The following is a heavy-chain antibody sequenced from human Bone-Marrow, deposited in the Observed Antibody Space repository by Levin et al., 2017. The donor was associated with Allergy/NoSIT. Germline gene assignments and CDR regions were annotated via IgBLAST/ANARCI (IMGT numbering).Heavy chain of an antibody. CDR2: ISGSGGST. Sequence: PGGSLRLSCAASGFTFSSYAMSWVRQAPGKGLEWVSAISGSGGSTYYADSVKGRFTISRDNSKNTLYLQMNSLRAEDTAVYYCAKFRLWGGATRGVNWFDPWGQGTLVTVSS. CDR3: AKFRLWGGATRGVNWFDP. J-gene: IGHJ5*02. D-gene: IGHD1-26*01. CDR1: GFTFSSYA. V-gene: IGHV3-23*01.